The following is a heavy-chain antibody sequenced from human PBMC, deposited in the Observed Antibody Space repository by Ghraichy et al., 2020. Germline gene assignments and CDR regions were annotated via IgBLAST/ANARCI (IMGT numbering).Heavy chain of an antibody. D-gene: IGHD5-18*01. CDR1: GFTFSSYS. CDR3: ASIRGYSYGPPPD. Sequence: ESLRLSCAASGFTFSSYSMNWVRQAPGKGLEWVSSISSSSSYIYYADSVKGRFTISRDNAKNSLYLQMNSLRAEDTAVYYCASIRGYSYGPPPDWGQGTLVTVSS. J-gene: IGHJ4*02. CDR2: ISSSSSYI. V-gene: IGHV3-21*01.